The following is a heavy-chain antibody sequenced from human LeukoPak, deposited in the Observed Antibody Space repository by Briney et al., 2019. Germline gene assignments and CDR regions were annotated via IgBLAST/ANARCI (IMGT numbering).Heavy chain of an antibody. CDR3: ARHGFGYCSSWSDY. V-gene: IGHV4-59*08. Sequence: NPSETLSLTCTVSGGSISSYYWSWIRQPPGKGLEWIGYIYYSGSTNYNPSLKSRVTISVDTSKNQFSLKLSSVTAADTAVYYCARHGFGYCSSWSDYWGQGTLVTVSS. D-gene: IGHD6-13*01. J-gene: IGHJ4*02. CDR1: GGSISSYY. CDR2: IYYSGST.